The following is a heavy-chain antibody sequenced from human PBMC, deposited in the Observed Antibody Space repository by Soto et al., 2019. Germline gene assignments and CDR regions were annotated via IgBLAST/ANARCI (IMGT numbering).Heavy chain of an antibody. CDR2: LDPEDGET. D-gene: IGHD6-19*01. Sequence: ASVKVSCKVSGYTLTELSMHWVRQAPGKGLEWMGGLDPEDGETIYAQKFQGRVTMTEDTSTDTAYMELSSLRSEDTAVYYCATEGIAVAGTRQGEFDYWGQGTLVTVSS. J-gene: IGHJ4*02. V-gene: IGHV1-24*01. CDR1: GYTLTELS. CDR3: ATEGIAVAGTRQGEFDY.